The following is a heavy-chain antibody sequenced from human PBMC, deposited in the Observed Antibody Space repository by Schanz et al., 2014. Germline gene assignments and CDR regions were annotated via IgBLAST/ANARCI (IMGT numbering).Heavy chain of an antibody. CDR3: ARTFDFASGTYHTPNYYYGLDV. CDR1: GGSISSFY. CDR2: IYYSGST. D-gene: IGHD3-10*01. J-gene: IGHJ6*02. Sequence: QVQLQESGPGLVKPSETLSLTCTVSGGSISSFYWSWIRQPPGKGLEWIANIYYSGSTNYNPSLKSRVTISADASKNQFSLKMRSVTAADTAGYYCARTFDFASGTYHTPNYYYGLDVWGQGTTVTVSS. V-gene: IGHV4-59*01.